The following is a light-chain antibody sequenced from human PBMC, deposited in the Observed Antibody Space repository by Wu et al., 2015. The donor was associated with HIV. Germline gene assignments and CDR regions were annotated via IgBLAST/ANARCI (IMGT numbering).Light chain of an antibody. V-gene: IGKV3-20*01. CDR2: GAS. Sequence: EIVLTQSPGTLSLSPGERATLSCRASQSISNNFLAWYQQNPGQPPRLLIYGASTTTTDIPDRFRGSGSGTEFTLTITRLEPEDFAEYYCQQYGNSPWTFGQGTRVEIK. CDR3: QQYGNSPWT. CDR1: QSISNNF. J-gene: IGKJ1*01.